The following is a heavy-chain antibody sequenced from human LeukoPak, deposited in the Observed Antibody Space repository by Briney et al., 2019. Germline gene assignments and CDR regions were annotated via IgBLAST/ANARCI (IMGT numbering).Heavy chain of an antibody. V-gene: IGHV3-30-3*01. J-gene: IGHJ4*02. CDR2: ISFDGGHR. Sequence: GGSLRLSCEASGFTFSSYSMHWVRQAPGKGLEWVAVISFDGGHRYYADSVKGRFTISRDNSKNTLYLQMNSLRPEDTALYYCARPRTIAAAGIFGAFDYWGQGTLVTVSS. CDR1: GFTFSSYS. D-gene: IGHD6-13*01. CDR3: ARPRTIAAAGIFGAFDY.